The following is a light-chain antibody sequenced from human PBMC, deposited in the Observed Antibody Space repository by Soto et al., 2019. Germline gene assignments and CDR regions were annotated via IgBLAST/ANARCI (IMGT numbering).Light chain of an antibody. Sequence: EIVMTRSPATLSVSPGERATLSCRASQSISSSLAWYQQKPGQAPRLLIHGASTRATGIPDRFSGSGSGTDFTLIINRLEPEDVAIYYCQQYGGSPRITFGQGTRLEIK. CDR2: GAS. J-gene: IGKJ5*01. CDR3: QQYGGSPRIT. CDR1: QSISSS. V-gene: IGKV3-20*01.